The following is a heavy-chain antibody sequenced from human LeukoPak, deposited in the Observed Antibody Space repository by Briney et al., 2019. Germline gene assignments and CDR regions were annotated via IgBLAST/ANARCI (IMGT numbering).Heavy chain of an antibody. CDR2: IHYSGST. CDR1: GGSISSYY. Sequence: PSETLSLTCTVSGGSISSYYWSWIRQPPGKGLEWIGYIHYSGSTNYNPSLMSRVTISVDTSKKQFSLKLNSVTAADTDVYYCARDLDGYNNWFDPWGQGTLVTVSS. CDR3: ARDLDGYNNWFDP. D-gene: IGHD5-24*01. J-gene: IGHJ5*02. V-gene: IGHV4-59*12.